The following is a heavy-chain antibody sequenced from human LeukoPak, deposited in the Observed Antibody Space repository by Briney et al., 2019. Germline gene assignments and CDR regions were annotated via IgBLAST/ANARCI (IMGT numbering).Heavy chain of an antibody. CDR3: ARDARPSFIVGATTLLDP. J-gene: IGHJ5*02. CDR2: IIPIFGTA. CDR1: GGTFSSYA. D-gene: IGHD1-26*01. Sequence: GASVKVSCKASGGTFSSYAISWVRQAPGQGLEWMGGIIPIFGTANYAQKFQGRVTITADESTSTAYMELSSLRSEDTAVYYCARDARPSFIVGATTLLDPWGQGTLVTVSS. V-gene: IGHV1-69*13.